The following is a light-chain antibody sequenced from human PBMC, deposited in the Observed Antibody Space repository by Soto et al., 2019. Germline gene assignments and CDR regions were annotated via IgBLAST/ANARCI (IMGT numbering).Light chain of an antibody. Sequence: QSVLTQTPSVSAAPGQKVTISCSGSNSDIGIHYVSWYQQLPGTAPKLLIYDNNKRPSGIPDRFSGSKSGTSATLGITGLQTGDEADYYCATWDSSLSALFGGGTKLTVL. CDR3: ATWDSSLSAL. CDR2: DNN. V-gene: IGLV1-51*01. CDR1: NSDIGIHY. J-gene: IGLJ2*01.